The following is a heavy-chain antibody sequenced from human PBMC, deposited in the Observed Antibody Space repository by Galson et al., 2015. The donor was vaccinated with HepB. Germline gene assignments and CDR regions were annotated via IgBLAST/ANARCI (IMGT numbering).Heavy chain of an antibody. CDR3: ARADPPDGYNNYYYYGMDV. J-gene: IGHJ6*02. Sequence: ETLSLTRTVSGGSISSYYWSWIRQPPGKGLEWIGYIYYSGSTYYNPSLKSRVTISVDTSKNQFSLKLSSVTAADTAVYYCARADPPDGYNNYYYYGMDVWGQGTTVTVSS. V-gene: IGHV4-59*01. CDR1: GGSISSYY. CDR2: IYYSGST. D-gene: IGHD5-24*01.